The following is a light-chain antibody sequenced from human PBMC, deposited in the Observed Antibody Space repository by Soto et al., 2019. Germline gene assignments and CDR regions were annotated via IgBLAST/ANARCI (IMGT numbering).Light chain of an antibody. CDR1: QRISNW. V-gene: IGKV1-5*01. CDR3: QQYNSYSRT. Sequence: DIQLTQSPSTLSASVGDRVTITCRASQRISNWLAWYQHKPGKAPRLLVYDASTLESGVPSRFSGSGSGTEFTLTISSLQPDDFATYYCQQYNSYSRTFGQGTNVEIK. J-gene: IGKJ2*01. CDR2: DAS.